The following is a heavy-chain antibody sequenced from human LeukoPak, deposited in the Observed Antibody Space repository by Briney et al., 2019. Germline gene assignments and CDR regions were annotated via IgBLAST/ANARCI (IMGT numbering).Heavy chain of an antibody. D-gene: IGHD3-22*01. CDR1: GFTFSSYA. CDR2: ISGSGGST. Sequence: GGSLRLSCAASGFTFSSYAMSWVRQAPGKGLEGVSAISGSGGSTYYADSVKGRFTISRDNSKNTLYLQMNSLRAEDTAVYYCAKDKGHYFDSSGFDYWGQGTQVTVSS. J-gene: IGHJ4*02. V-gene: IGHV3-23*01. CDR3: AKDKGHYFDSSGFDY.